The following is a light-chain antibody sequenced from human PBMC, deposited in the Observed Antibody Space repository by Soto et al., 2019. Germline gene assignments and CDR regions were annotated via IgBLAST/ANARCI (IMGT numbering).Light chain of an antibody. CDR1: SSDVGGYNY. J-gene: IGLJ1*01. V-gene: IGLV2-14*03. CDR2: DVF. Sequence: QSVLTQDASVSGSPGQSITISCTGTSSDVGGYNYVSWYQQHPGKAHKLMIYDVFTRPSGVSNRFSGSKSGNTASLTISALQAEDEADYYCTSWTSTSTYVFGSGTKVTVL. CDR3: TSWTSTSTYV.